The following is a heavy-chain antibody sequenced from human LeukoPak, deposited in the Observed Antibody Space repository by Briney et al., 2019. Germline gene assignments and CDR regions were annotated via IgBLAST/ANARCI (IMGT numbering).Heavy chain of an antibody. Sequence: SETLSLICTVSGGSISSYYWSWIRQPPGKGLEWIGYIYYSGSTNYNPSLKSRATISVDTSKNQFSLKLSSVTAADTAVYYCAREKMATIDYWGQGTLVTVSS. V-gene: IGHV4-59*01. CDR3: AREKMATIDY. CDR1: GGSISSYY. J-gene: IGHJ4*02. CDR2: IYYSGST. D-gene: IGHD5-24*01.